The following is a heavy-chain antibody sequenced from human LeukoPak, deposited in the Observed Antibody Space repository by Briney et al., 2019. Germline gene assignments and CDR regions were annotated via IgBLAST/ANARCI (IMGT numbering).Heavy chain of an antibody. CDR3: AKDSRYGDENYYYYGMDV. Sequence: GGSLRLSCAASGFTFSSYGMHWVRQAPGKGLEWVAFIRYDGSNKYYADSVKGRFTISRDNSKNTLYLQMNSLRAEDTAVYYCAKDSRYGDENYYYYGMDVWGQRTTVTVSS. CDR2: IRYDGSNK. J-gene: IGHJ6*02. D-gene: IGHD4-17*01. CDR1: GFTFSSYG. V-gene: IGHV3-30*02.